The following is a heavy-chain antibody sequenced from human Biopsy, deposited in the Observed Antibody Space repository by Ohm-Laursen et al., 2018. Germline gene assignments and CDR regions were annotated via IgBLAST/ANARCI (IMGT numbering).Heavy chain of an antibody. D-gene: IGHD1-26*01. J-gene: IGHJ4*02. CDR2: SDYSGST. CDR1: GWSIGSFF. CDR3: ARVGAGATSIDYFDY. V-gene: IGHV4-59*01. Sequence: SGTLSLTCTVSGWSIGSFFWIWNRQPPGKGLEWIGYSDYSGSTNYNPSLRRRVTISEDRSKNQLPLELSYVTAADTAVYYCARVGAGATSIDYFDYWGQGALVTVSS.